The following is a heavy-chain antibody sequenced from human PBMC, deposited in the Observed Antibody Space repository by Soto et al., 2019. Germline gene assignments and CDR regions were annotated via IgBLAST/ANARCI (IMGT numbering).Heavy chain of an antibody. Sequence: ASVKVSCKASGYTFTVYYIHWVRQAPGQGLEWMGWISAYNGNTNYAQKLQGRVTMTTDTSTSTAYMELRSLRSDDTAVYYCARASGSSYWFDPWGQGTLVTVSS. D-gene: IGHD1-26*01. CDR1: GYTFTVYY. CDR2: ISAYNGNT. J-gene: IGHJ5*02. V-gene: IGHV1-18*04. CDR3: ARASGSSYWFDP.